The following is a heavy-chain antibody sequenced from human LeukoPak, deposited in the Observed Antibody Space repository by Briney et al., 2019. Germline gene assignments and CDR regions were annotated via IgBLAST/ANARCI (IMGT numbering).Heavy chain of an antibody. CDR2: IYPGDSDT. J-gene: IGHJ6*03. CDR3: ARRGYSYGSWGDYYYYMDV. CDR1: GFSFTIYW. V-gene: IGHV5-51*01. D-gene: IGHD5-18*01. Sequence: GESLKISCKGSGFSFTIYWSGWVRQIPGKGREWMRIIYPGDSDTRYSPSFQGQVTTSADKSISTAYLQWSSLKASDTAMYYCARRGYSYGSWGDYYYYMDVWGKGTTVTISS.